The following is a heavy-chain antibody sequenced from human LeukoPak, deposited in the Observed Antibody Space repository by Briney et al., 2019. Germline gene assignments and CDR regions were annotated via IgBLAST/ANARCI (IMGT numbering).Heavy chain of an antibody. V-gene: IGHV3-30-3*01. CDR1: GFTFSSYA. CDR2: ISYDGSNK. D-gene: IGHD1-26*01. CDR3: AKESQLSYSGTFYIDF. J-gene: IGHJ4*02. Sequence: GGSLRLSCAASGFTFSSYAMHWVRQAPGKGLEWVAVISYDGSNKYYADSVKGRFTISRDSSKSTLYLQMDSLGAEDTAIYYCAKESQLSYSGTFYIDFWGQGTLVTVSS.